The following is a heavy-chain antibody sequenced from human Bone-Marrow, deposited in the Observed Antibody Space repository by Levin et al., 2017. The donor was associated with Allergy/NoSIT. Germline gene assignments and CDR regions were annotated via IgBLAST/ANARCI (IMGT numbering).Heavy chain of an antibody. CDR3: ARVTFGWYFDL. CDR1: GFTFNTYS. V-gene: IGHV3-21*01. Sequence: GGSLRLSCAASGFTFNTYSMNWVRQAPGKGPEWVSSITSNADDIYYADSVKGRYTISRDNAKNSLYLQMDSLRVEDTAIYYCARVTFGWYFDLWGRGTLVTVSS. D-gene: IGHD3-3*01. CDR2: ITSNADDI. J-gene: IGHJ2*01.